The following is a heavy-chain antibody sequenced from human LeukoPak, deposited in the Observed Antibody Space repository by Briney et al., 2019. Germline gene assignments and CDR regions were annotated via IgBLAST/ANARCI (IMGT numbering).Heavy chain of an antibody. CDR2: IRYDGSNK. CDR3: AKRETVTSPMDV. D-gene: IGHD4-11*01. Sequence: GGSLRLSCAASGFTFSTYGMNWVRQAPGKGLEWVAFIRYDGSNKYYADSVKGRFTISRDNSKSTLYLQMNSLRAEDTAVYYCAKRETVTSPMDVWGKGTTVTVSS. J-gene: IGHJ6*03. CDR1: GFTFSTYG. V-gene: IGHV3-30*02.